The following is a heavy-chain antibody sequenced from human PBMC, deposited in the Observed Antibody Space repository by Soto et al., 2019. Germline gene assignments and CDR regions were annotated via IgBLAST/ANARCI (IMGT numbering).Heavy chain of an antibody. Sequence: PGGSLRLSCAGSGFTFSRYAMSLVRQAPGKGLEWVSAISGSDGSTYHAESVKGRFTISRDNSKNTLYLQMNSLRAEDTAVYYFLFESYGGHLDLLSFSTRRSSDL. D-gene: IGHD3-16*01. CDR1: GFTFSRYA. CDR2: ISGSDGST. V-gene: IGHV3-23*01. CDR3: LFESYGGHLDLLSFSTRRSSDL. J-gene: IGHJ2*01.